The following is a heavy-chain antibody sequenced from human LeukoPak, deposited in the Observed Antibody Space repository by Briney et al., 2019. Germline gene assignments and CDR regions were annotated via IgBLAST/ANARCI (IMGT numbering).Heavy chain of an antibody. CDR2: IRNDGNKK. V-gene: IGHV3-30*02. Sequence: GGSLRLSCVASGFSFSTSGMHWVRQSPGKGLDWVAFIRNDGNKKNYAESVKGRFTISRDNSRNTLYLQMDSLSAEDTAVYYCVVDTWGQGTLVTVSS. D-gene: IGHD3-10*01. J-gene: IGHJ4*02. CDR3: VVDT. CDR1: GFSFSTSG.